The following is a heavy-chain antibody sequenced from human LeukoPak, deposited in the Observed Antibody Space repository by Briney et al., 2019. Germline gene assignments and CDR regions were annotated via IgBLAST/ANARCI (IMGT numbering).Heavy chain of an antibody. V-gene: IGHV1-18*01. J-gene: IGHJ5*02. Sequence: ASVKVSCKTSGYTFSTYGISWVRQAPGQGLEWMGWISGYNYHTDYARKFQGRLTVTTDTSTKTAYMELMNLRSDDTAVYYCARDSQIAVAVEGWLDPWGQGTLVTVSS. CDR3: ARDSQIAVAVEGWLDP. CDR1: GYTFSTYG. CDR2: ISGYNYHT. D-gene: IGHD6-19*01.